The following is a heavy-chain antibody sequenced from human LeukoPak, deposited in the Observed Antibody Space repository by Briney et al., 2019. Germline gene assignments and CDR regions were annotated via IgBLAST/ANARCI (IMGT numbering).Heavy chain of an antibody. CDR3: ARDLRSEWLRFSYYYGMDV. J-gene: IGHJ6*02. CDR1: GYTFTSYG. Sequence: ASVKVSCKASGYTFTSYGISWVRQAPGQGLEWMGWISAYNGNTNYAQKLQGRVTMTTDTPTSTAYMELRSLRSDDTAVYYCARDLRSEWLRFSYYYGMDVWGQGTTVTVSS. CDR2: ISAYNGNT. V-gene: IGHV1-18*01. D-gene: IGHD5-12*01.